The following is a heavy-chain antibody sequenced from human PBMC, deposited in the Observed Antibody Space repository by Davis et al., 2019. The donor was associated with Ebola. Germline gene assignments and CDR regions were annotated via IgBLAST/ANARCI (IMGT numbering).Heavy chain of an antibody. J-gene: IGHJ3*02. Sequence: GESLKISCAASGFSVSDAWMSWVRQAPGKGLEWVAYISGSTTYIHYADSVKGRFTISRDNANNSLFLQMNSLRAEDTAVYYCARDIYTVTMSSPTGFDIWGQGTMVTVSS. D-gene: IGHD4-17*01. V-gene: IGHV3-11*06. CDR2: ISGSTTYI. CDR3: ARDIYTVTMSSPTGFDI. CDR1: GFSVSDAW.